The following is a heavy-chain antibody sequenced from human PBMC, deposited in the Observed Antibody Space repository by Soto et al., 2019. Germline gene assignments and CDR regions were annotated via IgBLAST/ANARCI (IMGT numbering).Heavy chain of an antibody. J-gene: IGHJ5*02. CDR1: GYSFTNDD. CDR3: PRTATFGSLTWFDP. D-gene: IGHD3-16*01. Sequence: GASMKVSCKASGYSFTNDDVSWVRQATGQGLEWMGWMNPGSGDTGYAQKFQGRVTMTRDISIATAYMELSSLRSDDTAIHYRPRTATFGSLTWFDPWGQGTLVTVSS. V-gene: IGHV1-8*01. CDR2: MNPGSGDT.